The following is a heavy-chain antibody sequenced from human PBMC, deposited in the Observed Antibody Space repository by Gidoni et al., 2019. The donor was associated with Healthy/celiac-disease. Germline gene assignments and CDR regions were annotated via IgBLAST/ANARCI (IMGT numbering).Heavy chain of an antibody. CDR3: ARGGMTTVTTSLGY. J-gene: IGHJ4*02. CDR1: GFPFSSYS. V-gene: IGHV3-21*01. D-gene: IGHD4-17*01. CDR2: ISGSTRYI. Sequence: EVPLVDSGGGLVKPGGSLRLPCAASGFPFSSYSMNWVRQAPGKGLEWVSSISGSTRYIYYADSVKGRFTISRDNAKNSLYLQMNSLRAEDTAVYYCARGGMTTVTTSLGYWGQGTLVTVSS.